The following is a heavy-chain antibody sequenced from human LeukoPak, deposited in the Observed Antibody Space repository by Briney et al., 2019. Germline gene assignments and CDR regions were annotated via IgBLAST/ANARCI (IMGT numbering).Heavy chain of an antibody. V-gene: IGHV3-7*01. D-gene: IGHD2-21*01. CDR2: INQDGSEK. Sequence: GGSLRLSCTASGFTFGASPMHWVRQAPGKGLEWVADINQDGSEKYYVDSVKGRFTIFRDNAKNSLYLQMNSLRAEDTAVYYCARVGDGGELDYWGQGTLVTVSS. CDR3: ARVGDGGELDY. J-gene: IGHJ4*02. CDR1: GFTFGASP.